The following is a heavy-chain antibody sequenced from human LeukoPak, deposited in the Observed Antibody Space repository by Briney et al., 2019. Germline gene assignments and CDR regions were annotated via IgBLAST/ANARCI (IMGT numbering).Heavy chain of an antibody. CDR3: AKSRITMVRGVITNFDY. CDR1: GFTFSSYA. J-gene: IGHJ4*02. V-gene: IGHV3-23*01. CDR2: ISGSGGST. D-gene: IGHD3-10*01. Sequence: GGSLRLSCAASGFTFSSYAMSWVRQAPGKGLEWVSAISGSGGSTYYADTVKGRFTISRDNSKNTLYLQMNSLRAEDTAVYYCAKSRITMVRGVITNFDYWGQGTLVTVSS.